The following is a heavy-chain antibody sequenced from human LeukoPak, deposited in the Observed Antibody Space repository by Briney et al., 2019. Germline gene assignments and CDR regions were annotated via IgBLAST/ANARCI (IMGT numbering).Heavy chain of an antibody. D-gene: IGHD2-21*02. V-gene: IGHV1-69*04. J-gene: IGHJ4*02. CDR2: IIPILGIA. CDR1: VGTFSIYA. CDR3: AREQSPYCGGDCYYIAFDY. Sequence: ASVKVSCKSSVGTFSIYAISWVRQAPGQGLEWMGRIIPILGIANYAQKFQGRVTITADKSTSTAYMELSSLRSEDTAVYYCAREQSPYCGGDCYYIAFDYWGQGTLVTVSS.